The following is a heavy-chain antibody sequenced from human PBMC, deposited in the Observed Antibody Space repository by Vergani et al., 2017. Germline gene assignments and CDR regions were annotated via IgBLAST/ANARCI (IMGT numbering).Heavy chain of an antibody. Sequence: EVQLVESGGGLVQPGGSLRLSCAASGSTFSSYAMNWVRQAPGKGLEWVSYISRSSSTIYYADSVKGRFTISRDNAKNSLHLQMNSLRAEDTALYYCASQYYYDSSGKRGYWGQGTLVTVSS. V-gene: IGHV3-48*01. CDR1: GSTFSSYA. CDR3: ASQYYYDSSGKRGY. D-gene: IGHD3-22*01. CDR2: ISRSSSTI. J-gene: IGHJ4*02.